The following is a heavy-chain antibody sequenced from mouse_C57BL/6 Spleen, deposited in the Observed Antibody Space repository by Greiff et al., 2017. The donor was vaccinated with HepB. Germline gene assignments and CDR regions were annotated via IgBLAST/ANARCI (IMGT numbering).Heavy chain of an antibody. Sequence: VQLQQPGAELVKPGASVKMSCKASGYTFTSYWITWVKQRPGQGLEWIGDIYPGSGSTNYNEKFKSKATLTVDTSSSTAYMQLSSLTSEDSAVYYCARRITTVGYFDYWGQGTTLTVSS. J-gene: IGHJ2*01. V-gene: IGHV1-55*01. CDR3: ARRITTVGYFDY. CDR1: GYTFTSYW. CDR2: IYPGSGST. D-gene: IGHD1-1*01.